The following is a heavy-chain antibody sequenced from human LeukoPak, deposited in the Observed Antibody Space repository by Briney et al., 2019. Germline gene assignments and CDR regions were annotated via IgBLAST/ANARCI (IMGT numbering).Heavy chain of an antibody. CDR3: ARGGVYSYGSFDY. J-gene: IGHJ4*02. D-gene: IGHD5-18*01. Sequence: GGSLRLSCAASGFTFSSHWMHWVRQAPGKGLVWVSRISSDGTNTNYADSVKGRFTISRDKAKNTLYVQMNSPRAEDTAVYYCARGGVYSYGSFDYWGQGTLVTVSS. V-gene: IGHV3-74*01. CDR2: ISSDGTNT. CDR1: GFTFSSHW.